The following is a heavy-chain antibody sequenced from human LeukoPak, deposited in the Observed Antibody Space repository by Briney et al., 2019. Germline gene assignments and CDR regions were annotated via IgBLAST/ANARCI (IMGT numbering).Heavy chain of an antibody. CDR3: AKEAIEVWSHWYFDL. D-gene: IGHD3-22*01. J-gene: IGHJ2*01. CDR1: GFTFSSYG. Sequence: GGSLRLSCAASGFTFSSYGMHWVRQAPGKGLVWVAVVSFDGIANNYADSVKGRFTISRDNSKNTLDLQMNILRPEDTAVYYCAKEAIEVWSHWYFDLWGRGTLVTVSS. V-gene: IGHV3-30*18. CDR2: VSFDGIAN.